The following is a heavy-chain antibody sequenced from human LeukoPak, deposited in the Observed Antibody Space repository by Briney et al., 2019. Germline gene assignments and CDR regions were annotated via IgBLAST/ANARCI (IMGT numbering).Heavy chain of an antibody. V-gene: IGHV3-21*01. Sequence: SGGSLRLSCAASGFTFSSYSMNWVRQAPGKGLEWVSSISSSSSYIYYADSVKGRFTISRDNAKNSLYLQMNSLGAEDTAVYYCATSVVLAANLRAFDIWGQGTMVTVSS. CDR2: ISSSSSYI. J-gene: IGHJ3*02. CDR1: GFTFSSYS. D-gene: IGHD2-2*01. CDR3: ATSVVLAANLRAFDI.